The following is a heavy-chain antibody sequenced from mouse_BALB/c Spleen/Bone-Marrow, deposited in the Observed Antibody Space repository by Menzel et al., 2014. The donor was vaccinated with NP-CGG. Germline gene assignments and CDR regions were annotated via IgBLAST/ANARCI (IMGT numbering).Heavy chain of an antibody. CDR1: GFDFSRYW. D-gene: IGHD1-2*01. CDR2: INPDSSTI. CDR3: ARPGYYGYQDV. V-gene: IGHV4-1*02. Sequence: EVQLVESGGGLVQPGGSLKLSCAASGFDFSRYWMTWVRQAPGKGLEWIGVINPDSSTINYTPSLKDKFIISRDNAKNTLYVQMSKVRSEDTALYYCARPGYYGYQDVWGAGTTVTVSS. J-gene: IGHJ1*01.